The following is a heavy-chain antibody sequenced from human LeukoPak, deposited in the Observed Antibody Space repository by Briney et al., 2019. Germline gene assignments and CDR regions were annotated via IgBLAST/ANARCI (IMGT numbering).Heavy chain of an antibody. CDR2: IRSKPYGGTT. Sequence: GGSLRLSCTASGFTFGDYAMSWVRQAPGKGLEWVGFIRSKPYGGTTEYAASVKGRFTISRDDSKSIAYLQMNSLKTEDTAVYYCTREAVAVDRIYYYYYGMDVWGQGTTVTVSS. CDR3: TREAVAVDRIYYYYYGMDV. J-gene: IGHJ6*02. D-gene: IGHD6-19*01. CDR1: GFTFGDYA. V-gene: IGHV3-49*04.